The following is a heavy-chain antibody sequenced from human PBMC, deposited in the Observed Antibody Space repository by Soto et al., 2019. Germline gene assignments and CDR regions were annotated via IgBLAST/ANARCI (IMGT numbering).Heavy chain of an antibody. CDR3: ARDGQSYGDYWVYYGTDV. CDR2: IIPIFGTA. V-gene: IGHV1-69*01. CDR1: GGTFSSYA. Sequence: QVQLVQSGAEVKKPGSSVKVSCKASGGTFSSYAISWVRQAPGQGLEWMGGIIPIFGTANSAQKFQGRVTITADDSTSTAYMELSSLRSEDTAVYYCARDGQSYGDYWVYYGTDVWGQGTTVTVSS. D-gene: IGHD4-17*01. J-gene: IGHJ6*02.